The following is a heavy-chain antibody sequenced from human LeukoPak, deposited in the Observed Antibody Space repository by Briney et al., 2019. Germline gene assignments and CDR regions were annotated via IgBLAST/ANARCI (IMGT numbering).Heavy chain of an antibody. CDR1: GDSISTYY. Sequence: SQTLSLTCTVSGDSISTYYSSWIRQPAEKRLEWIGRIHSTGGTNYNPSLRSRVTMSVDASRTQFSLTLRSVTAADTAVYYCARDQGFEIECWGQGTLVTVSS. CDR3: ARDQGFEIEC. CDR2: IHSTGGT. V-gene: IGHV4-4*07. J-gene: IGHJ4*02.